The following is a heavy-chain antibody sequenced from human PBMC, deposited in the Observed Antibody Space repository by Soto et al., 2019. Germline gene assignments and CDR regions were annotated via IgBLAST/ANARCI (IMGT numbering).Heavy chain of an antibody. CDR1: GYTFTSYG. CDR2: ISAYNGNT. V-gene: IGHV1-18*01. Sequence: QVQLVQSGAEVKKPGASVKVSCKASGYTFTSYGISWVRQAPGQGLEWMGWISAYNGNTNYAQKLQGRVTMTTDTSTSTAYMELRSLRSDDTAVYYCARDGNSIAVATTVDYYYGMDVWGQGTTVTVSS. D-gene: IGHD6-19*01. J-gene: IGHJ6*02. CDR3: ARDGNSIAVATTVDYYYGMDV.